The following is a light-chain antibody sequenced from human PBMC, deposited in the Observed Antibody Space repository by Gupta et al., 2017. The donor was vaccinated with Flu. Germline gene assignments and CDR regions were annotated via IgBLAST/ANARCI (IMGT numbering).Light chain of an antibody. CDR3: AVWDYSLNGRV. Sequence: QSVMTHPPYASGTSAQRVSISCSGSTSNVGHNDVFWYLQFPGAAPKLLSNKNNQRPSGGPERFSGSKSDASASLAVSALRSEDEGDYYCAVWDYSLNGRVFGGGTELTVL. CDR1: TSNVGHND. CDR2: KNN. V-gene: IGLV1-47*01. J-gene: IGLJ3*02.